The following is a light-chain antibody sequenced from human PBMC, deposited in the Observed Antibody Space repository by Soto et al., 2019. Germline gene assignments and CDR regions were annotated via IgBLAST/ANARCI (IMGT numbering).Light chain of an antibody. CDR3: QSYDHSLSGSWI. CDR1: STNIGAGYD. J-gene: IGLJ2*01. V-gene: IGLV1-40*01. CDR2: GDN. Sequence: QSVLTQPPSISGAPGLRVTISCTGSSTNIGAGYDVHWYQQVPGTAPKLLIYGDNKCPSGVPDRFSTSKSDTSASLVITGLQAEDEADYYCQSYDHSLSGSWIFGGGTKLTVL.